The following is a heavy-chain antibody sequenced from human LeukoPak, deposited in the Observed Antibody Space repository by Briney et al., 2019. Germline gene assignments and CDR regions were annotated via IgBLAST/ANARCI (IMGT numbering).Heavy chain of an antibody. J-gene: IGHJ4*02. V-gene: IGHV4-38-2*01. CDR2: ISTTGST. D-gene: IGHD3-10*01. CDR1: GYSISSGYY. CDR3: ASHQYGSGSYYHDY. Sequence: KSSETLSLTCAVSGYSISSGYYWGWIRQPPGKGLEWIGRISTTGSTSYGPSLKSRVIISIDTSKNQFSLRLSSATAADTAVYYCASHQYGSGSYYHDYWGQGALVTVSS.